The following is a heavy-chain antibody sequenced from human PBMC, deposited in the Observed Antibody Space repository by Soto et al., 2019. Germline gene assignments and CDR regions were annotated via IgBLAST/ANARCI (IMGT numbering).Heavy chain of an antibody. J-gene: IGHJ4*02. Sequence: ASVKVSCKASGGTFSSYTISWVRQAPGQGLEWMGRIIPILGNTNYAQKLQGRVTMTTDTSTSTAYMELRSLRSDDTAVYYCAREMYSSGWFKTNYYFDYWGQGTLVTVSS. CDR1: GGTFSSYT. V-gene: IGHV1-18*01. CDR2: IIPILGNT. D-gene: IGHD6-19*01. CDR3: AREMYSSGWFKTNYYFDY.